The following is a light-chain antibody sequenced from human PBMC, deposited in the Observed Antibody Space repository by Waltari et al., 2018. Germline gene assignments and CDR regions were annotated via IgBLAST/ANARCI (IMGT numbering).Light chain of an antibody. J-gene: IGKJ2*03. CDR3: QHYYSIPYS. V-gene: IGKV1-27*01. Sequence: DIQMTQSPSSLSASVGDRVTITCRASQGITNDLAWYQQKAGETPKLLIYEASSLQRGIPSRFSGSGSRTDFTLTISSLQSEDFATYYCQHYYSIPYSFGQGTKVEIK. CDR2: EAS. CDR1: QGITND.